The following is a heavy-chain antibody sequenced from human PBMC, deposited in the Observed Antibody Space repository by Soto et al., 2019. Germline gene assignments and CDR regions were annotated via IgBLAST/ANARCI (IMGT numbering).Heavy chain of an antibody. CDR1: GYTLTGYY. CDR3: ASKYYGDYPDYYGMDV. J-gene: IGHJ6*02. CDR2: INPNSGGT. V-gene: IGHV1-2*04. D-gene: IGHD4-17*01. Sequence: ASVKVSCKASGYTLTGYYMHWVRQAPGQGLEWMGWINPNSGGTNYAQKFQGWVTMTRDTSISTAYMELSRLRSDDTAVYYCASKYYGDYPDYYGMDVWGQGTTVTVSS.